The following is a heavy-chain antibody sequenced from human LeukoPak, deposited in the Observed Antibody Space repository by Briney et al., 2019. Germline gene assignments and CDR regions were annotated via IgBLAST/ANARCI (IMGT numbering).Heavy chain of an antibody. J-gene: IGHJ3*02. CDR1: GGTFSSYA. CDR2: IIPILGIA. V-gene: IGHV1-69*04. CDR3: AREKYYYDSSGYAFDI. D-gene: IGHD3-22*01. Sequence: ASVKVSCKASGGTFSSYAITWVRQAPGQGLEWMGRIIPILGIANFAQKFQGRVTITADKSTSTAYMELSSLRSEDTAVYYCAREKYYYDSSGYAFDIWGQGTMVTVSS.